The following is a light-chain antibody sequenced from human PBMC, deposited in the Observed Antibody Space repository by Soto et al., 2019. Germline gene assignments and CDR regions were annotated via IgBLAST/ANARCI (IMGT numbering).Light chain of an antibody. Sequence: DIQMTQSPSSLSASVGDRVTITCRASESISSYLNWYQQKPRKAPKLLIYAASNLQTGVPSRFSGSASGTDFTLTISSLQPEDFATYYCQQSYSTPPTFGQGTKLEIK. CDR2: AAS. J-gene: IGKJ2*01. V-gene: IGKV1-39*01. CDR3: QQSYSTPPT. CDR1: ESISSY.